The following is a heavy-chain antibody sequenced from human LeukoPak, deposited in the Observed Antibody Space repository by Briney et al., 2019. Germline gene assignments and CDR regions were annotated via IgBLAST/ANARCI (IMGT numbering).Heavy chain of an antibody. D-gene: IGHD1-1*01. J-gene: IGHJ4*02. Sequence: PGGSLRLSCAASGFTFSSYWMSWVRQAPGKGLEWVANIKQDGSEKFYVDSVKGRFTISRDNAKNSLYLQMNSLRAEDTAVYYCARGVPNWNAFYYFDYWGQGTLVTVSS. CDR1: GFTFSSYW. V-gene: IGHV3-7*01. CDR2: IKQDGSEK. CDR3: ARGVPNWNAFYYFDY.